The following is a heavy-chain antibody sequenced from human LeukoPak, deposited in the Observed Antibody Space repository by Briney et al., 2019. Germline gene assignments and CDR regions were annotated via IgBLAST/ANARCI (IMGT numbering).Heavy chain of an antibody. J-gene: IGHJ4*02. CDR1: GGSISSYY. Sequence: SETLSLTCTVSGGSISSYYWSWIRQPPGKGLEWIGYIYYSGSTNYNPSLKSRVTISVDTSKNQFSLKLSSVTAADTAVYYCARGSGSYFFGYYFDYWGQGTLVTVSS. V-gene: IGHV4-59*08. CDR2: IYYSGST. CDR3: ARGSGSYFFGYYFDY. D-gene: IGHD1-26*01.